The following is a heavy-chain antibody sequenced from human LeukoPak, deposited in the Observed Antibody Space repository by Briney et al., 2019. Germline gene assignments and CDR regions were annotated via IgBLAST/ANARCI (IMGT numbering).Heavy chain of an antibody. J-gene: IGHJ3*02. D-gene: IGHD6-19*01. V-gene: IGHV4-59*01. Sequence: PSETLSLTCTVSGGSISSYYWSWIRQPPGKGLEWIGYIYYSGSTNYNPSLKSRVTISVDTSKNQFSLKLSSVTAADTAVYYCARDRSGWCFDAFDIWGQGTMVTVSS. CDR3: ARDRSGWCFDAFDI. CDR1: GGSISSYY. CDR2: IYYSGST.